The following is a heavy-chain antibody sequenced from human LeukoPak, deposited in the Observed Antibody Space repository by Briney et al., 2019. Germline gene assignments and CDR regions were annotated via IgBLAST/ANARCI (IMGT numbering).Heavy chain of an antibody. CDR1: GDSISSSSSY. D-gene: IGHD4-17*01. V-gene: IGHV4-39*07. J-gene: IGHJ3*02. CDR3: ATVETTARYAFDI. Sequence: SETLSLTCSVSGDSISSSSSYWGWIRQPPGKGLEWIGEINHSGSTNYNPSLKSRVTISLDTSKNQLSLKLSSVTAADTAVYYCATVETTARYAFDIWGQGTMVIVS. CDR2: INHSGST.